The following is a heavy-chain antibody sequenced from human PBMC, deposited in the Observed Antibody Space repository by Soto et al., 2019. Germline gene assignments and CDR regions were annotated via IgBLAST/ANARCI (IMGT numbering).Heavy chain of an antibody. CDR3: ATVQIAAAGTPGDYYFDY. J-gene: IGHJ4*02. Sequence: SETLSLTWTVSGGSISSYYWSWIRQPPGKGLEWIGYIYYSGSTNYTSSLKSRVTISVYPSKNQFSLKLSSVTAADTAVYYCATVQIAAAGTPGDYYFDYWGQGTLVTVSS. CDR2: IYYSGST. D-gene: IGHD6-13*01. CDR1: GGSISSYY. V-gene: IGHV4-59*12.